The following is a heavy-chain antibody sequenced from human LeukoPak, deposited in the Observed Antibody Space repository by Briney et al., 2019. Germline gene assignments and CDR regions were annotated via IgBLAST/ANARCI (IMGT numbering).Heavy chain of an antibody. CDR3: ARVAAVVGATRLDY. Sequence: SQTLSLTCTVSGGSISSGGYYWSWLRQHPGRGLEWIGYIYYSGSTYYNPSLKSRVTISVDTSKNQFSLKLSSVTAADTAVYYCARVAAVVGATRLDYWGQGTLVTVSS. V-gene: IGHV4-31*03. D-gene: IGHD1-26*01. CDR2: IYYSGST. CDR1: GGSISSGGYY. J-gene: IGHJ4*02.